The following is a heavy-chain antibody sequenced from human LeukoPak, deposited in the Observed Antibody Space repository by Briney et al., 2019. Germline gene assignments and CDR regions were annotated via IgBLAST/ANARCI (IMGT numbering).Heavy chain of an antibody. V-gene: IGHV1-2*02. CDR3: AKANFLYCSSSTCLFDY. CDR2: INPNDGDT. D-gene: IGHD2-2*01. J-gene: IGHJ4*02. Sequence: ASVKVSCKASGYTFTDYYMQWVRQAPGQGFEWMGWINPNDGDTNYAQKFQGRVTMTRDTSISTAHMEVSRLRSDDTAVYYCAKANFLYCSSSTCLFDYWGQGTLVTVSS. CDR1: GYTFTDYY.